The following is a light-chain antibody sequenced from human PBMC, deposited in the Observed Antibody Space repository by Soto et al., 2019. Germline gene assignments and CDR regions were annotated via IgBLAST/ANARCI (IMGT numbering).Light chain of an antibody. CDR2: GNT. J-gene: IGLJ2*01. Sequence: QSVLTQPPSVSGAPGQRVTISCTGSSSNIGAGYDVHWYRQVPGTAPKLLIYGNTNRPSGVPDRFSGSKSGTSASLAITGLQAEDEADYYCQSYDNSLSGSMVFGGGTQLTVL. V-gene: IGLV1-40*01. CDR3: QSYDNSLSGSMV. CDR1: SSNIGAGYD.